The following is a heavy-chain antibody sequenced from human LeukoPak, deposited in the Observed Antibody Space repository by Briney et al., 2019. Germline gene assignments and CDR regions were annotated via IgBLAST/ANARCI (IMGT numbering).Heavy chain of an antibody. Sequence: GRSLRLSCAPSGFTFSCYAMSWVRQPPGKGLEWVSAISGSGSSTYYADSVKGRFTISRNNSKNTLYLQMNSLRAEDTAVYYCAKGIVVVVAATFDYWGQGTLVTVSS. D-gene: IGHD2-15*01. J-gene: IGHJ4*02. CDR2: ISGSGSST. CDR1: GFTFSCYA. V-gene: IGHV3-23*01. CDR3: AKGIVVVVAATFDY.